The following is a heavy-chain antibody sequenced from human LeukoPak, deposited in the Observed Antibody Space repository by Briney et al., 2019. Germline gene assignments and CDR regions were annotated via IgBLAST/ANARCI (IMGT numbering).Heavy chain of an antibody. J-gene: IGHJ4*02. CDR3: ARSRDGYNYPYYFDY. CDR1: GYSFTSYW. V-gene: IGHV5-51*01. D-gene: IGHD5-24*01. CDR2: IYPGDSDT. Sequence: GESLKISCKGSGYSFTSYWIGWVRQMPGKGLEWMGIIYPGDSDTRYSPSFQGQVTISADKSISTAYLQWSSLEASDTAMYYCARSRDGYNYPYYFDYWGQGTLVTVSS.